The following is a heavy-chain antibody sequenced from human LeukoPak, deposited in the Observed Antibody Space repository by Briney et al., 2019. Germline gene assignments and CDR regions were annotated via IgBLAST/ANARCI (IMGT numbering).Heavy chain of an antibody. V-gene: IGHV3-9*01. J-gene: IGHJ6*02. CDR1: ILTFDDYD. CDR3: AEDIGGRGTSFPYYYYGMDV. CDR2: FKWYSYSI. D-gene: IGHD1-26*01. Sequence: GSSQTLSCAASILTFDDYDVLGPRGSRGEGREGLSHFKWYSYSIRYADSVKGRFTISRDNAKNSLYLQMNSLRAEDTALYYCAEDIGGRGTSFPYYYYGMDVWGQGTTVTVSS.